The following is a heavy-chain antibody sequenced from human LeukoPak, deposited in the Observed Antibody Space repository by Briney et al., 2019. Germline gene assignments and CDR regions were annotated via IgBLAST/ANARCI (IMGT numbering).Heavy chain of an antibody. J-gene: IGHJ3*02. CDR2: INPSGGST. D-gene: IGHD2-2*01. Sequence: ASVKLSCKASGYTFTSYYMHWVRQAPGQGLEWMGIINPSGGSTSYAQKFQGRVTMTRDMSTSTVYMELSSLRSEDTAVYYCARVSSGYCSSTSCFSSDAFDIWGQGTMVTVSS. CDR1: GYTFTSYY. V-gene: IGHV1-46*01. CDR3: ARVSSGYCSSTSCFSSDAFDI.